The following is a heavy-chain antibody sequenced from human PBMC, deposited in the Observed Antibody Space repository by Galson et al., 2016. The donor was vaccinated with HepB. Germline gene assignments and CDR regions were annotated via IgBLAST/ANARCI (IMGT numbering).Heavy chain of an antibody. CDR1: GGTFGTYA. Sequence: SVKLSCKASGGTFGTYAISWVRQAPGQGLDWMGGIIPIYGTTHYAQKFQGRVTMTADESTNTAYMELSSLRSEDTAVYYCAREREGAAGYYYYGMDVWGQGTPVTVS. CDR3: AREREGAAGYYYYGMDV. J-gene: IGHJ6*02. D-gene: IGHD2-15*01. V-gene: IGHV1-69*01. CDR2: IIPIYGTT.